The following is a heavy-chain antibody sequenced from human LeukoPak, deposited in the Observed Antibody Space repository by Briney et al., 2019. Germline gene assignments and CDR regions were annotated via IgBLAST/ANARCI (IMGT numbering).Heavy chain of an antibody. CDR1: GGSISSGSYY. Sequence: SETLSLTCTVSGGSISSGSYYWSWIRQPAGKGPEWIGRIYTSGSTNYNPSLKSRVTISVDTSKNQFSLKLSSVTAADTAVYYCAREAYSSSWYEYHAFDIWGQGTMVTVSS. J-gene: IGHJ3*02. CDR3: AREAYSSSWYEYHAFDI. D-gene: IGHD6-13*01. V-gene: IGHV4-61*02. CDR2: IYTSGST.